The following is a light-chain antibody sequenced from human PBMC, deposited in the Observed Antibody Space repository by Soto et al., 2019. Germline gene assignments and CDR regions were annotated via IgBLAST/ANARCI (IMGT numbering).Light chain of an antibody. CDR1: QTISSW. CDR3: QHYNSYSEA. CDR2: KAS. V-gene: IGKV1-5*03. Sequence: VGDRVTITGRASQTISSWLAWYQQKPGKAPKLLIYKASTLKSVVPSSFSGSGSGTEFTLTISSLQPDDFATYYCQHYNSYSEAFGQGTKVDI. J-gene: IGKJ1*01.